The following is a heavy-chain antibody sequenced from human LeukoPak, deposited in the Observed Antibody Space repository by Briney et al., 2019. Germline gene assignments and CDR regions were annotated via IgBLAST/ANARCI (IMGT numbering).Heavy chain of an antibody. CDR2: ISGSGGST. V-gene: IGHV3-23*01. CDR1: GFTFSSYA. Sequence: PGGSLRLSCAASGFTFSSYAMSWVRQAPGKGLEWVSAISGSGGSTYYADSVKGRFTISRDNSKNTLYLQMNSLRAEDTAVYYCARQKAYSSGWYRYFDYWGQGTLVTVSS. CDR3: ARQKAYSSGWYRYFDY. J-gene: IGHJ4*02. D-gene: IGHD6-19*01.